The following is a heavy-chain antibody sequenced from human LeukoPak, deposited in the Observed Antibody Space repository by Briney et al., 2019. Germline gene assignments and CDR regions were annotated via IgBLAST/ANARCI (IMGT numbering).Heavy chain of an antibody. V-gene: IGHV1-69*05. Sequence: GSSVKVSCKASGGTFSSYAISWVRQAPGQGLEWMGRIIPIFGTANYAQKFQGRVTITTDESTSTAYMELSSLRSEDTAVYYCARARRIAAAGTPDAFDIWGQGTMVTVPS. CDR2: IIPIFGTA. CDR3: ARARRIAAAGTPDAFDI. CDR1: GGTFSSYA. D-gene: IGHD6-13*01. J-gene: IGHJ3*02.